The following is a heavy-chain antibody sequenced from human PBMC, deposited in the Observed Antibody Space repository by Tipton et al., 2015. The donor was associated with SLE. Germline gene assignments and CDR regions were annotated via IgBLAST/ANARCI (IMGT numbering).Heavy chain of an antibody. D-gene: IGHD3-16*01. CDR3: ARQRGYYDGTPFPPWNFDL. CDR2: IHYAGGT. J-gene: IGHJ2*01. V-gene: IGHV4-39*07. CDR1: GGSISRHY. Sequence: TLSLTCTVSGGSISRHYWGWIRQSPAQGLEWIGTIHYAGGTYYNPSLRSRLTISVDTSENHFSLNLNSVTAADTAVYFCARQRGYYDGTPFPPWNFDLWGRGTQVTVSS.